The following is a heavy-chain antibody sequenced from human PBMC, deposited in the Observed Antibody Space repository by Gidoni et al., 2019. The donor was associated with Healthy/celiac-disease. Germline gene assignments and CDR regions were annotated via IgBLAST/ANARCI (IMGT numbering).Heavy chain of an antibody. CDR2: INQSGST. CDR3: ARRITMVRGVIITGDAFDI. V-gene: IGHV4-34*01. CDR1: GGSFSGYY. D-gene: IGHD3-10*01. J-gene: IGHJ3*02. Sequence: QVQLQQWGAGLLKPSATLSLTSAVYGGSFSGYYWSWIGQPPGKGLEWIGEINQSGSTNYNPSLKSRVTISVDTSKNQFSLKLSSVTAADTAVYYCARRITMVRGVIITGDAFDIWGQGTMVTVSS.